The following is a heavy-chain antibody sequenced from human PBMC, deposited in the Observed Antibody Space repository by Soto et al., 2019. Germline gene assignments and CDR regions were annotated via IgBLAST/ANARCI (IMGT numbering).Heavy chain of an antibody. J-gene: IGHJ4*02. V-gene: IGHV1-18*04. CDR1: GYTFTSYG. D-gene: IGHD3-22*01. Sequence: GASVKVSCKASGYTFTSYGISWVRQAPGQGLEWMGWISAYNGNTNYAQKLQGRVTMTTDTSTSTAYMELRSLRSDDTAVYYCARAPPYYYDSSGYYYAIDYWGQGTLVTVSS. CDR2: ISAYNGNT. CDR3: ARAPPYYYDSSGYYYAIDY.